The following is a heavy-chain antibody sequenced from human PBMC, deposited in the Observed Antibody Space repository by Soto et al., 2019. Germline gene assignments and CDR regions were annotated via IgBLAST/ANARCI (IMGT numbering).Heavy chain of an antibody. CDR3: AKDTSKRIAAAGTALGAFDI. CDR1: GGTFDDYA. CDR2: ISWNSGSI. D-gene: IGHD6-13*01. V-gene: IGHV3-9*01. J-gene: IGHJ3*02. Sequence: GGSLRLSWAAAGGTFDDYARHWVRQAPGKGLEWVSGISWNSGSIGYADSVKGRFTISRDNAKNSLYLQMNSLRAEDTALYYCAKDTSKRIAAAGTALGAFDIWGQGTMVTVSS.